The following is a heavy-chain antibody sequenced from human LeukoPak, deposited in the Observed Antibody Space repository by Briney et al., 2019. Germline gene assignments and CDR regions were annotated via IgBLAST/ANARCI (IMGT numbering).Heavy chain of an antibody. CDR1: GGSISSYY. D-gene: IGHD3-22*01. V-gene: IGHV4-59*01. Sequence: PSETLSLTCTVSGGSISSYYWSWIRQPPGKGLEWIGYIYYSGSTNYNPSLKSRVTISVDTSKNQFSLKLSSVTAADTAVYYCARAGDYYDSSGYYLWYFDYWGQGTLVTVSS. J-gene: IGHJ4*02. CDR2: IYYSGST. CDR3: ARAGDYYDSSGYYLWYFDY.